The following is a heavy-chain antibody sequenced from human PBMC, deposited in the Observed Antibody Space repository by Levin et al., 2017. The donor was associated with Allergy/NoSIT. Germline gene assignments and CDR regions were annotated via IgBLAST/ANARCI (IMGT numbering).Heavy chain of an antibody. CDR3: ARDSTWVPFDY. CDR2: INPNSGGT. CDR1: GYTFTDYY. J-gene: IGHJ4*02. Sequence: GESLKISCKASGYTFTDYYMHWVRQAPGQGPEWMGWINPNSGGTNYAQKFQGRVTMTRDTSISTADMELSRLTSDDTAVYYCARDSTWVPFDYWGQGTLVTVSS. D-gene: IGHD6-13*01. V-gene: IGHV1-2*02.